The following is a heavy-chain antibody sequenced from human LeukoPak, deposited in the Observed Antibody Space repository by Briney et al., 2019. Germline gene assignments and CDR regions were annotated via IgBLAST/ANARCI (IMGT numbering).Heavy chain of an antibody. CDR2: ISYDGSNK. V-gene: IGHV3-30-3*01. CDR3: ARDGTPRYSYGRAYYFDY. CDR1: GFTFSSYA. J-gene: IGHJ4*02. D-gene: IGHD5-18*01. Sequence: GGSLRLSCAASGFTFSSYAMHWVRQAPGKGLEWVAVISYDGSNKYYADSVKGRFTISRDNSKNTLYLQMNSLRAEDTAVYYCARDGTPRYSYGRAYYFDYWGQGTLVTVSS.